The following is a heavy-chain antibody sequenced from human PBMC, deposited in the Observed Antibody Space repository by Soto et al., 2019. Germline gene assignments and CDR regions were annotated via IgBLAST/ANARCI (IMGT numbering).Heavy chain of an antibody. V-gene: IGHV1-3*01. CDR3: ARPHFMAGAADDAFDI. Sequence: GASVKVSCKASGYTFTSYAMHWVRQAPGQRLEWMGWINAGNGNTKYAQKFQGRVTITRDKSTSTAYMELSSLRSEDTAVYYCARPHFMAGAADDAFDIWGQGTMVTVSS. CDR1: GYTFTSYA. CDR2: INAGNGNT. D-gene: IGHD1-26*01. J-gene: IGHJ3*02.